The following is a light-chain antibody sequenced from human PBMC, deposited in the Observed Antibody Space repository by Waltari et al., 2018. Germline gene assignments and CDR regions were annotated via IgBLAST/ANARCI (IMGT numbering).Light chain of an antibody. J-gene: IGKJ4*01. CDR1: QSISSY. V-gene: IGKV1-39*01. CDR2: AAS. CDR3: QQSYSTPLT. Sequence: DIQMTQSPSSLSASVGDRVTITCRASQSISSYLNWYQQKPGKAPKLLIYAASSLQSGGPSRFSGSGSGTDFTLTISSLQPEDFATYYCQQSYSTPLTFGGGT.